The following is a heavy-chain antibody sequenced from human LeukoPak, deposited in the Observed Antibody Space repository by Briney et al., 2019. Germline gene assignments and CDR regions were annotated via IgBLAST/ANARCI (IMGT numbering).Heavy chain of an antibody. V-gene: IGHV3-23*01. CDR2: ISGSGGRT. CDR3: AKGGSRSWYSGYAY. Sequence: PGGSLRLSCAASGFTFSSYAMSWVRQAPGKGLEWVSAISGSGGRTYYADSVKGRFTISRDNSKNTLYLQINSLRAEDTAVYYCAKGGSRSWYSGYAYWGQGTLVTVSS. CDR1: GFTFSSYA. D-gene: IGHD6-13*01. J-gene: IGHJ4*02.